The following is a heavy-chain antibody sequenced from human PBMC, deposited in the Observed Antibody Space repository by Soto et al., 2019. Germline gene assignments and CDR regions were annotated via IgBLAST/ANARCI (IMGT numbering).Heavy chain of an antibody. D-gene: IGHD3-3*01. CDR3: SKDIRGSTDWFYAMDV. V-gene: IGHV3-23*01. CDR1: GFAFGSYA. J-gene: IGHJ6*02. CDR2: IIGSGDKT. Sequence: GGSLRLSCAASGFAFGSYAMTWVRQAPGKGLEWVSSIIGSGDKTFYADSVKGRFTISRDRSKNTLSLQMNNLQAEDTALYYCSKDIRGSTDWFYAMDVWGQGTTVTVSS.